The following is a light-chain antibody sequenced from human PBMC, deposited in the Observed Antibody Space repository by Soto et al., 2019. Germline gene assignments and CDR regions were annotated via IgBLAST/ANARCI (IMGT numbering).Light chain of an antibody. CDR1: SGHSSYA. J-gene: IGLJ2*01. CDR2: LNSDGSH. CDR3: QTWGTGIV. V-gene: IGLV4-69*02. Sequence: QPVLTQSPSASASLGASINLTCTLSSGHSSYAIAWHQQQPKKGPRYLMKLNSDGSHSRGDGIPDRFSGSSSGTERYLTISSLQSEDEADYYCQTWGTGIVFGGGTKLTVL.